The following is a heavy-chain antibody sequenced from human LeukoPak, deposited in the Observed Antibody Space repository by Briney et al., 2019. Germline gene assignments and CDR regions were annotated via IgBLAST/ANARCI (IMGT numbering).Heavy chain of an antibody. D-gene: IGHD3-22*01. CDR3: ARGAYYDSSGYYLRYAAFDI. Sequence: RWASVKVSCKASGYTFTSYYMHRVRQAPGQGLEWMGIINPSGGSTSYAQKFQGRVTMTRDMSTSTVYMELSSLRSEDTAVYYCARGAYYDSSGYYLRYAAFDIWGQGTMVTVSS. J-gene: IGHJ3*02. CDR2: INPSGGST. V-gene: IGHV1-46*01. CDR1: GYTFTSYY.